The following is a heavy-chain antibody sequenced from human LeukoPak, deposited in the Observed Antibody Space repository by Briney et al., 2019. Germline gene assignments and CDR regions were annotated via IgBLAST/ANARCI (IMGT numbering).Heavy chain of an antibody. CDR2: IIPIFGTA. V-gene: IGHV1-69*13. Sequence: ASVKVSCKASGGTFSSYAISWVRQAPGQGLEWMGGIIPIFGTANYAQKFQGRVTITADESTSTAYMELSSLRSEDTAVYYCARPRWDWNDVGAYSDYWGQGTLVTVSS. J-gene: IGHJ4*02. D-gene: IGHD1-1*01. CDR1: GGTFSSYA. CDR3: ARPRWDWNDVGAYSDY.